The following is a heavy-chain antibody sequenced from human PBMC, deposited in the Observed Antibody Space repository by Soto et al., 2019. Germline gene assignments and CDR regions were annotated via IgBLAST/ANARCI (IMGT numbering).Heavy chain of an antibody. CDR3: ARDIYSSGWTLLFLGY. CDR2: INPSGGST. J-gene: IGHJ4*02. CDR1: GYTFTSYY. Sequence: GASVKVSCKASGYTFTSYYMHWVRQAPGQGLEWMGIINPSGGSTSYAQKFQGRVTMTRDTSTSTVYMELSSLRSEDTAVYYCARDIYSSGWTLLFLGYWGQGTLVTVSS. D-gene: IGHD6-19*01. V-gene: IGHV1-46*03.